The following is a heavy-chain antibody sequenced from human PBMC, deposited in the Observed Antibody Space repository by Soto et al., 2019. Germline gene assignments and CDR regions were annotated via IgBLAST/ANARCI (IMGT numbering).Heavy chain of an antibody. CDR2: ISWNSGSI. CDR3: AKDARYCSSTSCLGKYYGMDV. D-gene: IGHD2-2*01. CDR1: GFTFDDYA. J-gene: IGHJ6*02. Sequence: GGSLRLSCAASGFTFDDYAMHWVRQAPGKGLEWVSGISWNSGSIGYAESVKGRFTISRDNAKNSLYLQMNSLRAEDTALYFCAKDARYCSSTSCLGKYYGMDVWGQGTTVTVSS. V-gene: IGHV3-9*01.